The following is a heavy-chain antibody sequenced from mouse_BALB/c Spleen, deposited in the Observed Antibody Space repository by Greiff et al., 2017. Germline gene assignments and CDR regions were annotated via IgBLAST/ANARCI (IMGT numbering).Heavy chain of an antibody. CDR3: ARARDDYDGAWFAY. Sequence: EVKLVESGPGLVKPSQSLSLTCSVTGYSITSGYYWNWIRQFPGNKLEWMGYISYDGSNNYNPSLKNRISITRDTSKNQFFLKLNSVTTEDTATYYCARARDDYDGAWFAYWGQGTLVTVSA. J-gene: IGHJ3*01. D-gene: IGHD2-4*01. CDR2: ISYDGSN. CDR1: GYSITSGYY. V-gene: IGHV3-6*02.